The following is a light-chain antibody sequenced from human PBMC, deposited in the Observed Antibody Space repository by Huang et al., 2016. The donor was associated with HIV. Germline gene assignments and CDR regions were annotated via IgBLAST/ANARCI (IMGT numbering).Light chain of an antibody. CDR2: GAS. V-gene: IGKV3-15*01. CDR3: QQYNNWPPDT. J-gene: IGKJ2*01. CDR1: QSLSTN. Sequence: EIVMTQSPTTLSVSPGERATLSCRASQSLSTNLAWYQQKPGQAPRLLIYGASPRATGIPARFSGSGSGTEFTLTISSLQSEDLAVYYCQQYNNWPPDTFGQGTKLEIK.